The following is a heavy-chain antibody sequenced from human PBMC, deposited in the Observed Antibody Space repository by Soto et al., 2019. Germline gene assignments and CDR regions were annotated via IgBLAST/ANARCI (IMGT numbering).Heavy chain of an antibody. CDR3: ARVTPDSSGWYWFDP. J-gene: IGHJ5*02. V-gene: IGHV4-31*03. CDR2: IYYSGST. Sequence: SETLSLTCTVSGGSISSGGYYWSWIRQHPGKGLEWIGYIYYSGSTYYNPSLKSRVTISVDTSKNQFSLKLSSVTAADTAVYYCARVTPDSSGWYWFDPWGQGTLVTVSS. D-gene: IGHD6-19*01. CDR1: GGSISSGGYY.